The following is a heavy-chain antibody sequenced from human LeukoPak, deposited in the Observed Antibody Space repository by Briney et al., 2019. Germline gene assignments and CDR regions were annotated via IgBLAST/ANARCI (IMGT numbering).Heavy chain of an antibody. D-gene: IGHD6-13*01. CDR2: ISAYNGNT. CDR3: ARNPLAAAGAAGYFDY. Sequence: ASVKVSCKASGYTFNSYGISWVRQAPGQGLEWMGWISAYNGNTNYAQKLQGRVTMTTDTSTSTAYMELRSLRSDDTAVYYCARNPLAAAGAAGYFDYWGQGTLVTVSS. CDR1: GYTFNSYG. V-gene: IGHV1-18*01. J-gene: IGHJ4*02.